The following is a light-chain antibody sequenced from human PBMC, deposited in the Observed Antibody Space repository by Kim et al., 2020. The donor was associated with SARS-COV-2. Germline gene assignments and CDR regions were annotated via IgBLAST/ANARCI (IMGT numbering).Light chain of an antibody. Sequence: GQSIAISSTGATSDVGGYNYVSWYQRHRGKAPKLIIYGVNSRPSGVSDRFSGSKSGSTASLTISGLQAEDEAYYYCNSYTTSSTRVFGGGTQLTVL. CDR3: NSYTTSSTRV. J-gene: IGLJ3*02. V-gene: IGLV2-14*03. CDR2: GVN. CDR1: TSDVGGYNY.